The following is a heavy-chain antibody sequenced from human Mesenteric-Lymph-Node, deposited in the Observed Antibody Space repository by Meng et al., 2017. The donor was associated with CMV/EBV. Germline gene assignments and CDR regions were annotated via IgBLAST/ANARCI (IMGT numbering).Heavy chain of an antibody. CDR1: GFAFDDYG. V-gene: IGHV3-20*04. CDR2: INWNGGST. CDR3: ARGHYDSSGHYVY. Sequence: ESLTLSCAVSGFAFDDYGMSWVRQAPGEGLEWVSGINWNGGSTGYADSVKGRFTISRDNAKNSLYLQMNSLRAEDTALYYCARGHYDSSGHYVYWGQGTLVTVSS. J-gene: IGHJ4*02. D-gene: IGHD3-22*01.